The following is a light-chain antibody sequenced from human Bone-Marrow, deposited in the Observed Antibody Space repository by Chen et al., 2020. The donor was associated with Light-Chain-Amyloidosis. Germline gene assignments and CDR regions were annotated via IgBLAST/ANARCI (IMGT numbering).Light chain of an antibody. CDR1: NIGSTS. V-gene: IGLV3-21*02. CDR3: QVWDRSSDRPV. CDR2: DDS. Sequence: SYVLTQPSSVSVAPGQPATIACGGNNIGSTSVHWYQQTPGQAPLLVVYDDSDRPSGIPGRLSGSDSGNTATLTISRVEAGDEADYYGQVWDRSSDRPVFGGGTKLTVL. J-gene: IGLJ3*02.